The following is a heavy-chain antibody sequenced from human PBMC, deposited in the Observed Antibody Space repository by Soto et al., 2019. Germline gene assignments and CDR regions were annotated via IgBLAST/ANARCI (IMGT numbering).Heavy chain of an antibody. Sequence: GGSLRLSCAASGFTFSSYSMNWVRQAPGKGLEWVSSISSSSSYIYYADSVKGRFTISRDNAKNSLYLQMNSLRAEDTAVYYCARELAGSYYYYYYGMDVWGQGTTVTVSS. CDR2: ISSSSSYI. D-gene: IGHD6-19*01. J-gene: IGHJ6*02. CDR3: ARELAGSYYYYYYGMDV. V-gene: IGHV3-21*01. CDR1: GFTFSSYS.